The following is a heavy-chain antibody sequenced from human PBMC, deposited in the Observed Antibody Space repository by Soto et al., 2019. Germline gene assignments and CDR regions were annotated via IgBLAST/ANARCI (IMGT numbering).Heavy chain of an antibody. CDR2: INPYNGDT. CDR3: ARDPVAGHFDH. CDR1: GYPFTSYD. V-gene: IGHV1-18*04. D-gene: IGHD6-19*01. Sequence: QIQLVQSGGEVRTAGASVRVSCKTSGYPFTSYDISWVRQAPGQGLEWMGWINPYNGDTNYTQKFQGRVTMTKDTSTTTVYMELRSLTSDDTAVYFCARDPVAGHFDHWGQGTLVTVSS. J-gene: IGHJ4*02.